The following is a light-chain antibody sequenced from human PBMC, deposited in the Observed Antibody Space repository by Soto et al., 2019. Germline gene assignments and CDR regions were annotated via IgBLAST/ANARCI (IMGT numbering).Light chain of an antibody. CDR3: QSYDSSDKLI. V-gene: IGLV1-40*01. CDR1: RSNIGAGYA. Sequence: QSVLTQPPSVSGAPGQRVTISCTGSRSNIGAGYAVHWYQQLPGSAPRLLIYDNNKRPSGVPDRFSASKSTTSASLAITAPQAEDEADYHCQSYDSSDKLIFGGGTQLTVL. CDR2: DNN. J-gene: IGLJ7*01.